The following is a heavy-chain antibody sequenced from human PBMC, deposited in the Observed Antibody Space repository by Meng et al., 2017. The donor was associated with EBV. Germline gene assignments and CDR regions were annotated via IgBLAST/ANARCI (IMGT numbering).Heavy chain of an antibody. CDR3: ASESGRGFTPDY. D-gene: IGHD3-10*01. CDR1: GGTFRSDA. CDR2: LIPKSDAP. V-gene: IGHV1-69*01. J-gene: IGHJ4*02. Sequence: HVQLVQFGGEGKKPWSSVKVSCKTSGGTFRSDAVSWVRQAPGQGLEWMGGLIPKSDAPYYAQKFQDRVTITADESTSTHYMDLSGLRSEDTAVYYCASESGRGFTPDYWGQGTLVTVSS.